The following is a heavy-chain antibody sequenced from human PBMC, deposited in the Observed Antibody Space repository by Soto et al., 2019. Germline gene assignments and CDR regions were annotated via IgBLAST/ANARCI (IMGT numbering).Heavy chain of an antibody. CDR1: GGSISSYY. D-gene: IGHD3-22*01. J-gene: IGHJ4*02. Sequence: SETLSLTCTVSGGSISSYYWSWIRQPPGKGLEWIGYIYYSGSTNYNPSLKSRVTISVDTSKNQFSLKLGSVTAADTAVYYCARSRFYDTPYDYWGQXTLVTVSS. CDR3: ARSRFYDTPYDY. CDR2: IYYSGST. V-gene: IGHV4-59*01.